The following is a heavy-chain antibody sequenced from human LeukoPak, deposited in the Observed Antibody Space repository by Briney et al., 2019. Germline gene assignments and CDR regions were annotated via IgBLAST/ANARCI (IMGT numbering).Heavy chain of an antibody. CDR3: ARDRYYDSSGYPDY. J-gene: IGHJ4*02. Sequence: GASVKVSCKASGYTFTSYGISWGRQAPGQGLEWMGWISAYNGNTNYAQKLQGRVTMTTDTSTSTAYMELRSLRSDDTAVYYCARDRYYDSSGYPDYWGQGTLVTVSS. CDR1: GYTFTSYG. D-gene: IGHD3-22*01. V-gene: IGHV1-18*01. CDR2: ISAYNGNT.